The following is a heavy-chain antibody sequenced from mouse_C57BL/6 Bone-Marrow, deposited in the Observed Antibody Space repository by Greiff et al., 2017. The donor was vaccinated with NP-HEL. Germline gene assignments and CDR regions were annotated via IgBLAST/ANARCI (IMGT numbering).Heavy chain of an antibody. CDR3: ARDSGDTAEGKYFDV. J-gene: IGHJ1*03. Sequence: EVKLMESGGGLVQSGRSLRLSCATSGFTFSDFYMEWVRQAPGKGLEWIAASRNKANDYTTEYSASVQGRFIVSRDTSQSILYLQMNALRAEDTAIYYCARDSGDTAEGKYFDVWGTGTTVTVSS. V-gene: IGHV7-1*01. CDR2: SRNKANDYTT. D-gene: IGHD1-3*01. CDR1: GFTFSDFY.